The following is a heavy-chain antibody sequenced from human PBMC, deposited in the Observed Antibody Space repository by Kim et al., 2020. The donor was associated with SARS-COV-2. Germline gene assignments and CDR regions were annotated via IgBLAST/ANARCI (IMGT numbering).Heavy chain of an antibody. Sequence: GGSLRLSCAASGFTFSSYWMSWVRQAPGKGLEWVANIKQDGSEKYYVDSVKGRFTISRDNAKNSLYLQMNSLRAEDTAVYYCARDSGPSEYSSSWFYYYYYGMDVWGQGTTVTVSS. V-gene: IGHV3-7*01. CDR3: ARDSGPSEYSSSWFYYYYYGMDV. CDR2: IKQDGSEK. CDR1: GFTFSSYW. J-gene: IGHJ6*02. D-gene: IGHD6-13*01.